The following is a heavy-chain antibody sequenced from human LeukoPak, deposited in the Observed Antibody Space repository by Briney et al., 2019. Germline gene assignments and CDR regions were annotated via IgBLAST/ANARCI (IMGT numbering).Heavy chain of an antibody. Sequence: PGGSLRLSCTASGFTFINYSMNWIRQAPGKGLEWVSSISTNSAFIYYADSVRGRFTISRDNTKNSLYLQMDSLTADDTAVYFCAKAIRDWSEGNYYYMDVWGKGTTVTVSS. CDR2: ISTNSAFI. D-gene: IGHD3-3*01. V-gene: IGHV3-21*01. CDR3: AKAIRDWSEGNYYYMDV. J-gene: IGHJ6*03. CDR1: GFTFINYS.